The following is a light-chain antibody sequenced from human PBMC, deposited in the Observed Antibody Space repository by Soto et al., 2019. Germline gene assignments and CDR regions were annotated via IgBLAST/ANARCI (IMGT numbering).Light chain of an antibody. J-gene: IGKJ1*01. CDR3: QQYDNWPGT. V-gene: IGKV3-15*01. Sequence: EIVMTQSPATLSVSPVERATLSGRASQSVSSNLAWYQQKPGQAPRLLIYGAFTRATGVPARFSGSGSGTEFTLTISSLQSEDFAVYYCQQYDNWPGTFGQGTKVDIK. CDR2: GAF. CDR1: QSVSSN.